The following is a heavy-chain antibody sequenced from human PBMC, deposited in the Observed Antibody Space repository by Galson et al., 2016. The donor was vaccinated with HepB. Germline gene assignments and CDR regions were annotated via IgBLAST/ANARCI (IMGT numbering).Heavy chain of an antibody. D-gene: IGHD3-10*01. J-gene: IGHJ4*02. Sequence: TLSLTCTVSGGSITITDYYWSWIRQHPGKGLEWIGYIYYSGTTYYSPSLKSRVTISVDTSKSQFSLRLSSVTAADTAGYYCARARRSGSGWYFDYWGQGALVTVSS. CDR2: IYYSGTT. CDR3: ARARRSGSGWYFDY. CDR1: GGSITITDYY. V-gene: IGHV4-31*03.